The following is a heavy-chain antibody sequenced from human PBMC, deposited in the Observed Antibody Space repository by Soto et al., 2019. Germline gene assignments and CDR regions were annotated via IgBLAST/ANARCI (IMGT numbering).Heavy chain of an antibody. J-gene: IGHJ4*02. CDR1: GFTFSSYG. CDR3: AKALDILPRFDY. CDR2: ISYDGSNK. Sequence: GGSLRLSCAASGFTFSSYGMHWVRQAPGKGLEWVAVISYDGSNKYYADSVKGRFTISRDNSKNTLYLQMNSLRAEDTAVYYCAKALDILPRFDYWGQGTLVTVSS. V-gene: IGHV3-30*18. D-gene: IGHD2-2*03.